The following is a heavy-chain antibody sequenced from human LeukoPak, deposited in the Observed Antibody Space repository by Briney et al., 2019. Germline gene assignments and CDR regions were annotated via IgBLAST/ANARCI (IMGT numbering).Heavy chain of an antibody. V-gene: IGHV3-7*01. CDR3: ARRNGNYYYYYGMDV. D-gene: IGHD1-1*01. J-gene: IGHJ6*02. CDR1: GFTFSSYW. Sequence: GGSLRLSCAASGFTFSSYWMSWVRQAPGKGLEWVANIKQDGSEKYYVDSVKGRFTISRDNAKNSLYLQMNSLRAEDTAVYYCARRNGNYYYYYGMDVWGQGTTVTVSS. CDR2: IKQDGSEK.